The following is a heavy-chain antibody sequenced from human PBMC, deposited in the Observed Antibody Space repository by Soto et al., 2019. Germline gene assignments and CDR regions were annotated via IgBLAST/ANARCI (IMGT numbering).Heavy chain of an antibody. CDR1: GFTFSSYS. CDR3: ARRLRIDY. CDR2: IKQDGSEK. D-gene: IGHD3-16*01. V-gene: IGHV3-7*01. Sequence: LRLSCAASGFTFSSYSMNWVRQAPGKGLEWVANIKQDGSEKYYVDSVKGRFTISRDNAKNSLYLQMNSLRAEDTAVYYCARRLRIDYWGQGTLVTVSS. J-gene: IGHJ4*02.